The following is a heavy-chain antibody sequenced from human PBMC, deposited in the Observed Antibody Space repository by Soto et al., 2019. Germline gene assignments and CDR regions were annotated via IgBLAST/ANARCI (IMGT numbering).Heavy chain of an antibody. D-gene: IGHD2-21*02. CDR1: GFTFSSYA. J-gene: IGHJ6*02. V-gene: IGHV3-23*01. CDR2: ISGSGGST. Sequence: GGSLRLSCAASGFTFSSYAMSWVRQAPGKGLEWVSAISGSGGSTYYADSVKGRFTISRDNSKNTLFLQMNSLRAEDTAVYYCASLGVGDWANYYYYYGMDVWGQGTTVTVSS. CDR3: ASLGVGDWANYYYYYGMDV.